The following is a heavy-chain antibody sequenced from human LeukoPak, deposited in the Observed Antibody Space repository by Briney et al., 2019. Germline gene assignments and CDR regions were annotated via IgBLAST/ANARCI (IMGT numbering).Heavy chain of an antibody. D-gene: IGHD2/OR15-2a*01. CDR3: VTLIGRHSPFDY. CDR2: IYYSGST. CDR1: GGSISSGGYY. V-gene: IGHV4-31*03. J-gene: IGHJ4*02. Sequence: SETLSLTCTVSGGSISSGGYYWSWIRQHPGKGLEWIGYIYYSGSTYYNPSLKSRVTISVDTSKNQFSLKLSSVTAADTAVYYCVTLIGRHSPFDYWGQGTLVTVSS.